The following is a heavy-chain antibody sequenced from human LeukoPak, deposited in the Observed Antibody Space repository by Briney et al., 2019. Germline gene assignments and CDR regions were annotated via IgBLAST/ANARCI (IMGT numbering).Heavy chain of an antibody. Sequence: GRSLRLSCAASGFTFSSYGMHWVRQAPGEGLEWVAVIWYDGSNKYYADSVKGRFTISRDNSKNTLYLQMNSLRAEDTAVYYCARATPNYYGMDVWGQGTTVTVSS. D-gene: IGHD5-24*01. CDR3: ARATPNYYGMDV. CDR2: IWYDGSNK. J-gene: IGHJ6*02. CDR1: GFTFSSYG. V-gene: IGHV3-33*01.